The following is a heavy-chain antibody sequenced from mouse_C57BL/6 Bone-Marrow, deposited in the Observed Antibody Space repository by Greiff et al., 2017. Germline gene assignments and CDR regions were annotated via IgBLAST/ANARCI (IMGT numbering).Heavy chain of an antibody. CDR3: ARAFYYYGSNYAMDY. CDR2: ISDGGSYT. Sequence: EVMLVESGGGLVKPGGSLKLSCAASGFTFSSYAMSWVRQTPEKRLEWVATISDGGSYTYYPDNVKGRFTISRDNAKNNQYLQISHLKSEDTAMYYCARAFYYYGSNYAMDYWGQGTSVTVSS. J-gene: IGHJ4*01. V-gene: IGHV5-4*03. D-gene: IGHD1-1*01. CDR1: GFTFSSYA.